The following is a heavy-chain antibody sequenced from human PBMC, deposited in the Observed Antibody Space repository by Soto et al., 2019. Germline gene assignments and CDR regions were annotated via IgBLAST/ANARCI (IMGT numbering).Heavy chain of an antibody. CDR2: IRVYNGNT. CDR3: ARDPPPGGDY. J-gene: IGHJ4*02. V-gene: IGHV1-18*01. CDR1: GYSFVNYD. D-gene: IGHD3-16*01. Sequence: QVQLVQSGAEVKKPGASVKVSCQASGYSFVNYDINWVRQAPGQGLEWMGWIRVYNGNTYYAQKFQGRVTMTTDTSTNTAHMELRGLRSDDTAVYYCARDPPPGGDYWGQGTLVTVSS.